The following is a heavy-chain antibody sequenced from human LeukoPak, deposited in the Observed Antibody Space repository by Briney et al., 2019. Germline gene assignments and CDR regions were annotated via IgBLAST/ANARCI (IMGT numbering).Heavy chain of an antibody. CDR3: ARDGRPRYYFDY. CDR1: GGSISSYY. CDR2: IYYSGST. Sequence: SETLSLTCTVSGGSISSYYWSWIRQPPGKGLECIGYIYYSGSTNYNPSLKSRVTISVDTSKNQFSLKLSSVTAADTAVYYCARDGRPRYYFDYWGQGTLVTVSS. J-gene: IGHJ4*02. D-gene: IGHD2-15*01. V-gene: IGHV4-59*01.